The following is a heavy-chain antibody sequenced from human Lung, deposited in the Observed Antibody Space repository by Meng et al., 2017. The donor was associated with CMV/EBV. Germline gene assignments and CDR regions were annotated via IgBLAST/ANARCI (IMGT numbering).Heavy chain of an antibody. CDR2: MNPNSGNT. CDR1: GYTFTSYD. Sequence: SXXVSXKASGYTFTSYDINWVRQATGQGLEWMGWMNPNSGNTGYAQNFQGRVTMTRNTPLSTVYMELSGLRSEDTAVYYCARRRGGSSWGDFDYWGQGTLVTVSS. J-gene: IGHJ4*02. V-gene: IGHV1-8*01. D-gene: IGHD6-6*01. CDR3: ARRRGGSSWGDFDY.